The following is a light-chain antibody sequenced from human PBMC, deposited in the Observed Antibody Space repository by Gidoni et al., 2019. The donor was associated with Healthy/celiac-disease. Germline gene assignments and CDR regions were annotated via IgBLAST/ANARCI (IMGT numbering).Light chain of an antibody. Sequence: EIVFTPSPATLSLSPGERATLSCRASQSVSSYLAWYQQKPGQAPRLLIYDASNRATGIPARFSGSGSGTDFTLTISSLEPEDFAVYYCQQRSNWQLTFGGGTKVEIK. CDR3: QQRSNWQLT. CDR1: QSVSSY. J-gene: IGKJ4*01. V-gene: IGKV3-11*01. CDR2: DAS.